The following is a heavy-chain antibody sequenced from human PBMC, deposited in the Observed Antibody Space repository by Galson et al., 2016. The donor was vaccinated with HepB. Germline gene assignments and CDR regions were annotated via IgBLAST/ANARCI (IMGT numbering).Heavy chain of an antibody. Sequence: SVKVSCKASGGTFSSYAISWVRQAPGQGLEWMGGIIPILGIANYAQKFQGRVTITADKSTSTAYMELSSLRSEDTAVYYCARFRGIVVVNFYDGMDVWGQGTTVAVS. CDR3: ARFRGIVVVNFYDGMDV. V-gene: IGHV1-69*10. CDR2: IIPILGIA. CDR1: GGTFSSYA. J-gene: IGHJ6*02. D-gene: IGHD3-22*01.